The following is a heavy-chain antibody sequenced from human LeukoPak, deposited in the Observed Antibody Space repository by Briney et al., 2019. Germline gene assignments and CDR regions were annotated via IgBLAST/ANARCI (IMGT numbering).Heavy chain of an antibody. CDR3: ARVTVTEYFDY. V-gene: IGHV4-39*01. CDR1: GGSISSSSYY. D-gene: IGHD4-11*01. Sequence: LSETLSLTCTVSGGSISSSSYYWGWIRQPPGKGLEWIGSIYYSGSTYYNPSLKSRVTISVDTSKNQFSLKLSSVTAADTAVYYCARVTVTEYFDYWGQGTLVTVSS. CDR2: IYYSGST. J-gene: IGHJ4*02.